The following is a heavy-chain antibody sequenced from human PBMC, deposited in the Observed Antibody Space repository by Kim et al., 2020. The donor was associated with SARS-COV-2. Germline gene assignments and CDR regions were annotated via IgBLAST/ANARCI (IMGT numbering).Heavy chain of an antibody. V-gene: IGHV3-23*01. CDR3: AKPNTLGADTPFGYFDY. J-gene: IGHJ4*02. D-gene: IGHD1-26*01. Sequence: VQSRFTISRDNSKNTLYLQMNSLRAEDTAVYYCAKPNTLGADTPFGYFDYWGQGTLVTVSS.